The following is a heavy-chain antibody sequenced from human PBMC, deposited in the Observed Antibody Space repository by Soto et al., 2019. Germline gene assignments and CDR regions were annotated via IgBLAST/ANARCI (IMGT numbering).Heavy chain of an antibody. V-gene: IGHV3-23*01. CDR1: GFTFSSYA. CDR2: ISGSGGST. Sequence: EVQLLESGGGLVQPGGSLRLSCAASGFTFSSYAMSWVRQAPGKGLEWVSAISGSGGSTYYADSVKGRFTISRDNSKNTLYLQMNSLRAEDTAVYYCAKAQLNYDFWSGYYTGDLDWFEPWGQGTLVTVSS. D-gene: IGHD3-3*01. J-gene: IGHJ5*02. CDR3: AKAQLNYDFWSGYYTGDLDWFEP.